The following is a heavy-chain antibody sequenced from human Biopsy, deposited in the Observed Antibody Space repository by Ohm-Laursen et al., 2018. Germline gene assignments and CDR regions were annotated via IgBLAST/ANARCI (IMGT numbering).Heavy chain of an antibody. CDR2: IIPMFGTA. CDR1: RGTFFNYA. V-gene: IGHV1-69*13. CDR3: ARGPHSGSHSCFDY. J-gene: IGHJ4*02. Sequence: SVKASCNTSRGTFFNYAISWVRQAPGHGLEWMGGIIPMFGTANYAQMFQGRVTISADESTSTSYMELSSLTTEDTAIYYCARGPHSGSHSCFDYWGRGTLVTVSS. D-gene: IGHD1-26*01.